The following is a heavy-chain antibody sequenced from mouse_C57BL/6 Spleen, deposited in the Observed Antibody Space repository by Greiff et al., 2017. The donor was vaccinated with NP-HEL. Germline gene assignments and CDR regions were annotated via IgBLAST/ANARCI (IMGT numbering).Heavy chain of an antibody. V-gene: IGHV1-81*01. CDR1: GYTFTSYG. D-gene: IGHD1-1*01. CDR2: IYPRSGNT. J-gene: IGHJ2*01. CDR3: ARGGTTVVAREYYFDY. Sequence: QVQLQQSGAELARPGASVKLSCKASGYTFTSYGISWVKQRTGQGLEWIGEIYPRSGNTYYNEKFKGKATLTDDKSSSTAYMELRSLTSEDSAVYFCARGGTTVVAREYYFDYWGQGTTLTVSS.